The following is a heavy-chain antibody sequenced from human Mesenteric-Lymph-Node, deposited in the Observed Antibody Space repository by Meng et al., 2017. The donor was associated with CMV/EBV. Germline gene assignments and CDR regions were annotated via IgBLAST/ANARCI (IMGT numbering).Heavy chain of an antibody. J-gene: IGHJ5*02. D-gene: IGHD3-22*01. CDR2: IFYNGNS. Sequence: GSISSSSHSWGLIRQPPGKGLEWIGSIFYNGNSNNNPSLKSRVTISIDTSKKQFSLKLSSVTAADTAIYYCATEVIGVSGNNWFDPWGQGTLVTVSS. CDR3: ATEVIGVSGNNWFDP. CDR1: GSISSSSHS. V-gene: IGHV4-39*07.